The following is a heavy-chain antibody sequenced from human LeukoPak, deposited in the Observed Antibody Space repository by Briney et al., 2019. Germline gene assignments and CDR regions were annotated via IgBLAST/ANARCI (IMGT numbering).Heavy chain of an antibody. Sequence: GGSLRLSCAASGFTFSTYAMHWVRQAPGKGPEWVSAISGSGGSTYYADSVKGRFTISRDNSKNTLYLQMNSLRAEDTAVYYCAKAPYYYDSSGYFWGQGTLVTVSS. CDR1: GFTFSTYA. J-gene: IGHJ4*02. CDR3: AKAPYYYDSSGYF. V-gene: IGHV3-23*01. CDR2: ISGSGGST. D-gene: IGHD3-22*01.